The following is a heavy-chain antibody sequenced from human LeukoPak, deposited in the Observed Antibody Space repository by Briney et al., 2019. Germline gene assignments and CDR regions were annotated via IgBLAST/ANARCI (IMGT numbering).Heavy chain of an antibody. CDR1: GFTSSGHW. J-gene: IGHJ4*02. Sequence: HPGGSLRLXCTVSGFTSSGHWMNWVRLAPGKGLEWVANIKYDGTEKHYVASVEGRFTISRDNTKESVYLQMSNLRAEDTAVYYCATRNNLEYWGQGILVTVSS. CDR2: IKYDGTEK. V-gene: IGHV3-7*01. CDR3: ATRNNLEY.